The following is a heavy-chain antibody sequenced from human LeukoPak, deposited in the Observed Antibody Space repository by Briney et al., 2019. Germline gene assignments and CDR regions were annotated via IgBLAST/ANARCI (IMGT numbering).Heavy chain of an antibody. J-gene: IGHJ4*02. V-gene: IGHV3-23*01. Sequence: GASLRLSCAAPGFTFSSYAMSWVRQAPGKGLEWVSAISGSGGSTYYADSVKGRFTISRDNSKNTLYLQMNSLRAEDTAVYYCAKASRAGDSVDYWGQGTLVTVSS. CDR3: AKASRAGDSVDY. D-gene: IGHD5/OR15-5a*01. CDR1: GFTFSSYA. CDR2: ISGSGGST.